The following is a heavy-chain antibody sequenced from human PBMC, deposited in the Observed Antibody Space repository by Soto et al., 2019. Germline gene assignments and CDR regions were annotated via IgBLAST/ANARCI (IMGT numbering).Heavy chain of an antibody. J-gene: IGHJ6*02. Sequence: QPGGSLRLSCAASGFTFSSYAMSWVRQAPGKGLEWVSAISGSGGSTYYADSVKGRFTISRDNSKNTLYLQMNSLRAEDTAVYYCAKDGPHSLTYYDFWSGYPSQDYYYYYGMDVWGQGTTVTVSS. CDR1: GFTFSSYA. CDR3: AKDGPHSLTYYDFWSGYPSQDYYYYYGMDV. D-gene: IGHD3-3*01. CDR2: ISGSGGST. V-gene: IGHV3-23*01.